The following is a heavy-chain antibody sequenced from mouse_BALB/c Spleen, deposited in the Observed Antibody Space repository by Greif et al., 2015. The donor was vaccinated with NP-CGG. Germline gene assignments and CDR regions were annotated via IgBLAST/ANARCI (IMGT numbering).Heavy chain of an antibody. CDR2: ISDGGSYT. V-gene: IGHV5-4*02. Sequence: EVQLVESGGGLVKPGGSLKLSCAASGFTFSDYYMYWVRQTPEKRLEWVATISDGGSYTYYPDSVKGRFTISRDNAKNNLYLQMSNLKSEDTAMYYCARDYYGSSYAMDYWGQGTSVTVSS. D-gene: IGHD1-1*01. J-gene: IGHJ4*01. CDR1: GFTFSDYY. CDR3: ARDYYGSSYAMDY.